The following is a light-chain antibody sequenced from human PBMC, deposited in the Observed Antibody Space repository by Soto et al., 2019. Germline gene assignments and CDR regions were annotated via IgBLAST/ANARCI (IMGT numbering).Light chain of an antibody. V-gene: IGKV3D-20*02. Sequence: IVLTQSPATLSLAPGERATLSCRASQGISSSSLAWYQQKAGQAPRLLIYLTSNRAAGIPARFSGSGSETDFTLTISDVEPEDFAVYYCHQRQSWPRTFGQGTKVDI. CDR1: QGISSSS. CDR3: HQRQSWPRT. J-gene: IGKJ1*01. CDR2: LTS.